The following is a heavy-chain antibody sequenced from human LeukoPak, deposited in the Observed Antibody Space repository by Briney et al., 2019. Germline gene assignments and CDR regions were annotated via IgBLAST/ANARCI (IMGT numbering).Heavy chain of an antibody. D-gene: IGHD3-3*01. CDR2: INHSGST. V-gene: IGHV4-38-2*02. CDR1: DYSISSGYY. CDR3: ARGGYYDFWSGYYTSHFDY. Sequence: SETLSLTCTVSDYSISSGYYWGWIRPPPGKGLEWIGEINHSGSTNYNPSLKSRVTISVDTSKNQFSLKLSSVTAADTAVYYCARGGYYDFWSGYYTSHFDYWGQGTLVTVSS. J-gene: IGHJ4*02.